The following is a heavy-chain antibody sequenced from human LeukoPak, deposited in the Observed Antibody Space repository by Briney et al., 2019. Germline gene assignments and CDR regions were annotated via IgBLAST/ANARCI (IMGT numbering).Heavy chain of an antibody. J-gene: IGHJ4*02. CDR3: ARDKRGHHY. Sequence: GGSLRLSCAASGFSFSSYWMTWVRQAPGKGLEWAANIKEDGSEKNYVDSVAGRFIISRDNAKNSVLLQMNSLRVEDTAVYYCARDKRGHHYWGKGTLVTVSS. CDR1: GFSFSSYW. D-gene: IGHD2-15*01. CDR2: IKEDGSEK. V-gene: IGHV3-7*01.